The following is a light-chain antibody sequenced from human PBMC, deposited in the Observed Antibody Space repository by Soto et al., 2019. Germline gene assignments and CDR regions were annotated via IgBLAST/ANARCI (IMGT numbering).Light chain of an antibody. CDR2: DAS. CDR3: QQYDNLLLT. Sequence: DIQMTQSPSSLSGSVGDRVTITCQASQDISNYLNWYQQKPGKAPKLLIYDASNLETGVPSRFSGSGSGTDFTFTISSLQPEDIATYYCQQYDNLLLTFGGGTKVDIK. J-gene: IGKJ4*01. CDR1: QDISNY. V-gene: IGKV1-33*01.